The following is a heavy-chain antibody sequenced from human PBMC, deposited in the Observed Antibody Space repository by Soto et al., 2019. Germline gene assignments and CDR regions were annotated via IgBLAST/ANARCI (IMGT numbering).Heavy chain of an antibody. Sequence: PPETLSLTCTVSGGSISSGGYYWSWIRQHPGKGLEWIGYIYYSGSTYYNPSLKSRVTISVDTSKNQFSLKLSSVTAADTAVYYCARRWQQLATLDYWGQGTLVTVSS. V-gene: IGHV4-31*03. CDR1: GGSISSGGYY. D-gene: IGHD6-13*01. J-gene: IGHJ4*02. CDR3: ARRWQQLATLDY. CDR2: IYYSGST.